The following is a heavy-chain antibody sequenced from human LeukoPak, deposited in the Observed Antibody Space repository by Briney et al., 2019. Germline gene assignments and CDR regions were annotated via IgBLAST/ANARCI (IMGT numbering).Heavy chain of an antibody. D-gene: IGHD3-22*01. CDR2: ISGSGGST. CDR3: AKRGRAYDSSGYWY. J-gene: IGHJ4*02. V-gene: IGHV3-23*01. Sequence: GGSLRLSCAASGFTFSSYAMSWVRQAPGKGLEWVSAISGSGGSTYYADSVKGRFTISRDNSKNTLYLQMNSLRAEDTAVYYCAKRGRAYDSSGYWYWGQGPLVTVSS. CDR1: GFTFSSYA.